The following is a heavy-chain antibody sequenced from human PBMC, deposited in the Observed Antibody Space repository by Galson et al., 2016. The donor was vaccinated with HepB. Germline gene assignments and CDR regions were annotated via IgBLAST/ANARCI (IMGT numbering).Heavy chain of an antibody. V-gene: IGHV3-33*06. Sequence: SLRLSCAASGFTFSNYAMHWVRQAPGKGLEWVAVIWYDGSSKYYIDSVKGRFTISRENSKNTLNLQMSSLRAEDTAVYYCAKVATPNRNYENWFDSWGQGTLVTVSS. CDR2: IWYDGSSK. CDR3: AKVATPNRNYENWFDS. D-gene: IGHD4-11*01. J-gene: IGHJ5*01. CDR1: GFTFSNYA.